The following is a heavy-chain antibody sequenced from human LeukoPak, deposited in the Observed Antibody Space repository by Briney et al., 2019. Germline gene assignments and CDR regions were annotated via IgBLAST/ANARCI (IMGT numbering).Heavy chain of an antibody. Sequence: GGSLRLSCAASGFSFNDYGMIWVRQIPGKGLEWVSGITWNSDTTDYADSVKGRFNIFRDNGKNYLYLQMNSLRAEDTAVYYCARGSLNLYGDYVDNWFDPRGQGTLVTVSS. V-gene: IGHV3-20*04. D-gene: IGHD4-17*01. CDR3: ARGSLNLYGDYVDNWFDP. CDR1: GFSFNDYG. CDR2: ITWNSDTT. J-gene: IGHJ5*02.